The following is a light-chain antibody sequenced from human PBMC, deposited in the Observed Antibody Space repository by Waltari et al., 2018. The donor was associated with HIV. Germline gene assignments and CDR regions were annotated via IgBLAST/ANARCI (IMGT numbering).Light chain of an antibody. V-gene: IGLV1-36*01. CDR3: ASWDDRLDGWV. J-gene: IGLJ3*02. Sequence: QSVLTQPPSLSEAPRQRVPISCSGSPSNIGNNAVNWYQQPPGKAPKLIIYDNDLLPSGVSDRFSGSRSGTSASLAISGLQSEDEDQYYCASWDDRLDGWVFGGGTQLTVL. CDR2: DND. CDR1: PSNIGNNA.